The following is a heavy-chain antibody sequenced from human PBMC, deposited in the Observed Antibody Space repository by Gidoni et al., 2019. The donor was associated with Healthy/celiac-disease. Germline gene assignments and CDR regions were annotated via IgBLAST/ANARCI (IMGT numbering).Heavy chain of an antibody. CDR2: IYYSGST. CDR1: GGSISSSSYY. CDR3: ARPGAAGAFDI. V-gene: IGHV4-39*01. J-gene: IGHJ3*02. D-gene: IGHD1-26*01. Sequence: QLQLQESGPGLVKPSETLSLTCTVSGGSISSSSYYWGWIRQPPGKGLEWIGSIYYSGSTYYNPSLKSRVTISVDTSKNQFSLKLSSVTAADTAVYYCARPGAAGAFDIWGQGTMVTVSS.